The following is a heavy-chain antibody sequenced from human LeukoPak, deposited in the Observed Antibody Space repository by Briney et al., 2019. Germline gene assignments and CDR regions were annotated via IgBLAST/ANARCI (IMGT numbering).Heavy chain of an antibody. V-gene: IGHV3-30*03. CDR2: ISYDGSNK. D-gene: IGHD6-19*01. CDR3: ARGAEGAAVAGSFYYYMDV. J-gene: IGHJ6*03. Sequence: GGSLRLSCAASGFTFSSYGMHWVRQAPGKGLEWVAVISYDGSNKYYADSVKGRFTISRDNSKNTLYLQMNSLRAEDTAVYYCARGAEGAAVAGSFYYYMDVWGKGTTVTVSS. CDR1: GFTFSSYG.